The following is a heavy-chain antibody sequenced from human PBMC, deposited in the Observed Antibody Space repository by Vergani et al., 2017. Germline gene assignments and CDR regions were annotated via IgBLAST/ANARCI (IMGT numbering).Heavy chain of an antibody. J-gene: IGHJ6*02. Sequence: QVQLVQSGSELKKPGASVKVSCKASGYTFTSYAMNWVRQAPGQGLEWMGLINTNTGNPTYAQGFTGRFVFSLDTSVSTAYLQISSLKAEDTAVYYCARDAEQQLVRAASGEYGMDVWGQGTTVTVSS. CDR2: INTNTGNP. CDR1: GYTFTSYA. D-gene: IGHD6-13*01. V-gene: IGHV7-4-1*02. CDR3: ARDAEQQLVRAASGEYGMDV.